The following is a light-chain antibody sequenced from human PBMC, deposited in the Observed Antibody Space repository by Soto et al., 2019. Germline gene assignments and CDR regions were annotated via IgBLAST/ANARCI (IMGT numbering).Light chain of an antibody. CDR2: KVS. J-gene: IGKJ1*01. CDR1: QSISSW. Sequence: DIPMTQSPSTLSASVGDRVTITCRASQSISSWLAWYQQKPGKAPNLLIYKVSNLESGVPSRFSGSGSGTEFTLTISSLQPDDFATYYCQQYNSYPWTFGQGTKVEIK. V-gene: IGKV1-5*03. CDR3: QQYNSYPWT.